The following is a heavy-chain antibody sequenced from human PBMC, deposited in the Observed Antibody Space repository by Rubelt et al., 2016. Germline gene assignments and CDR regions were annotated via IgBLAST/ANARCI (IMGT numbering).Heavy chain of an antibody. V-gene: IGHV4-34*01. CDR3: ANGDSEEWYFDV. D-gene: IGHD4-17*01. CDR1: GGSFSGYC. CDR2: IYSSGSP. Sequence: QVQLQQWGAGLLKPSETLSLTCAVYGGSFSGYCWSWIRQPPGKGLAWIGTIYSSGSPHWTPSLKSRVTISVDTTKNQFSLKRSSVTAADTAVYYCANGDSEEWYFDVWGRGTLVTVSS. J-gene: IGHJ2*01.